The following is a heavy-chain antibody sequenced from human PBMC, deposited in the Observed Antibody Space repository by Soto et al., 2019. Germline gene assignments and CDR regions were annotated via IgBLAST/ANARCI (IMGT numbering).Heavy chain of an antibody. CDR2: IYYSGST. CDR1: GGSISSYY. J-gene: IGHJ3*02. V-gene: IGHV4-59*01. Sequence: PSETLSLTCTVSGGSISSYYWSWIRQPPGKGLEWIGYIYYSGSTNYNPSLKSRVTITVDTSKKQFSLKLSSVTAADTAVYYCARGGLTVYAFDIWGQGTMVTVSS. D-gene: IGHD4-4*01. CDR3: ARGGLTVYAFDI.